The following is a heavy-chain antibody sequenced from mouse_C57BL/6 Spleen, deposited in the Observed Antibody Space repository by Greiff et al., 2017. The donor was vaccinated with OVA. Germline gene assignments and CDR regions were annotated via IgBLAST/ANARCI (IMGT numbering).Heavy chain of an antibody. CDR1: GYSITSGYY. CDR2: ISYDGSN. Sequence: VQLQQSGPGLVKPSQSLSLTCSVTGYSITSGYYWNWIRQFPGNKLEWMGYISYDGSNNYNPSLKNRISITRDTSKNQFFLKLNSVTTEDTATYYCARVPAYGYDDWYFDVWGTGTTVTVSS. V-gene: IGHV3-6*01. D-gene: IGHD2-2*01. CDR3: ARVPAYGYDDWYFDV. J-gene: IGHJ1*03.